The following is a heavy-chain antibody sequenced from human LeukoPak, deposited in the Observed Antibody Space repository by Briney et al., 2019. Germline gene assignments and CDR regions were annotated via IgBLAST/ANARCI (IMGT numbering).Heavy chain of an antibody. V-gene: IGHV3-11*04. CDR2: ISSSGSTI. J-gene: IGHJ6*03. CDR1: GFTFSNYA. D-gene: IGHD6-25*01. Sequence: PGGSLRLSCAASGFTFSNYAISWVRQAPGKGLEWVSAISSSGSTIYYADSVKGRFTISRDNAKNSLYLQMNSLRAEDTAVYYCARVMLGEAALYYYYYMDVWGKGTTVTVSS. CDR3: ARVMLGEAALYYYYYMDV.